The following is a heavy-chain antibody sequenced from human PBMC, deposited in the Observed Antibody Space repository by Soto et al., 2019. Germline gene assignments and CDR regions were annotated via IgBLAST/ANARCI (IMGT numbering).Heavy chain of an antibody. CDR2: INAGNGNT. D-gene: IGHD5-18*01. Sequence: QVHLVQSGAEVKKPGASVKVSCKASGYTFTSYAMHWVRQAPGQRLEWMGWINAGNGNTKYSQKFQGRVTITRDTSASTADMELSSLRSEGTAVYYCARDPGYSYGYNWGQGTLVTVSS. J-gene: IGHJ4*02. CDR1: GYTFTSYA. V-gene: IGHV1-3*01. CDR3: ARDPGYSYGYN.